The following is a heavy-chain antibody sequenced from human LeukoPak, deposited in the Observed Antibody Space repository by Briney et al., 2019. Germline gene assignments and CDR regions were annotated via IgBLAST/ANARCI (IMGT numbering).Heavy chain of an antibody. CDR1: GYTFTSYG. CDR2: INPNSGGT. V-gene: IGHV1-2*02. Sequence: ASVKVSCKASGYTFTSYGISWVRQAPGQGLEWMGWINPNSGGTNYAQKFQGRVTMTRDTSISTAYMELSRLRSDDTAVYYCARGGDRSGYDAFDIWGQGTMVTVSS. J-gene: IGHJ3*02. CDR3: ARGGDRSGYDAFDI. D-gene: IGHD3-22*01.